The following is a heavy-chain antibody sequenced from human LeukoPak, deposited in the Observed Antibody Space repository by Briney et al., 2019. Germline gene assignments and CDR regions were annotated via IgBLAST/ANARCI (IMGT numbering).Heavy chain of an antibody. Sequence: GGSLRLSCAASGFTFSSYEMNWVRQAPGKGLEWVSYISSSGSTIYYADSVKGRFTISRDNAKNSLYLQMNSLRAEDTAVYYCARYKNRPVTTLFDYWGQGTLVTVSS. CDR1: GFTFSSYE. CDR2: ISSSGSTI. D-gene: IGHD2/OR15-2a*01. CDR3: ARYKNRPVTTLFDY. V-gene: IGHV3-48*03. J-gene: IGHJ4*02.